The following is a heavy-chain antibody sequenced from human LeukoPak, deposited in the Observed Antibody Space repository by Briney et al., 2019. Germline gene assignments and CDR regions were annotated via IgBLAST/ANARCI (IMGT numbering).Heavy chain of an antibody. CDR1: GFTFSSYG. CDR3: ARAITMVRGVSDAFDI. J-gene: IGHJ3*02. Sequence: GRSLRLSCAASGFTFSSYGMHWVRQAPGKGLEWVAVIWYDGSNKYYADSVKGRFTISRDNSKNTLYLQMNSLRAEDTAVYYCARAITMVRGVSDAFDIWAKGQWSPSLQ. V-gene: IGHV3-33*01. CDR2: IWYDGSNK. D-gene: IGHD3-10*01.